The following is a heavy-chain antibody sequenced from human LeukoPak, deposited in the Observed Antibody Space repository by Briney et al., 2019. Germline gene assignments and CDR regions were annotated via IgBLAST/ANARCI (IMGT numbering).Heavy chain of an antibody. Sequence: ASETLSLTCTVSGGSISSYYWSWIRQPPGKGLEYIGYIYYSGSTNYNPSLKSRVTISVDTSKNQFSLKLSSVTAADTAVYYCATSSGFRFDYWGQGTLVTVSS. CDR1: GGSISSYY. V-gene: IGHV4-59*01. J-gene: IGHJ4*02. D-gene: IGHD6-19*01. CDR2: IYYSGST. CDR3: ATSSGFRFDY.